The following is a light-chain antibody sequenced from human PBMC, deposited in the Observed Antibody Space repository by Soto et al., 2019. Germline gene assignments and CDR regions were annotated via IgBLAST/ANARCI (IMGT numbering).Light chain of an antibody. V-gene: IGKV3-20*01. CDR2: GAS. CDR3: QQYDGSLWT. Sequence: EIVLTQSPGTLSLSPGERATLSCRASQSVSSSYLAWYQQKPGQAPRLLIFGASNRATGIPDMFSGSGSGTDFTLTISRLEPEDFAVYYCQQYDGSLWTFGQGTKVEIK. CDR1: QSVSSSY. J-gene: IGKJ1*01.